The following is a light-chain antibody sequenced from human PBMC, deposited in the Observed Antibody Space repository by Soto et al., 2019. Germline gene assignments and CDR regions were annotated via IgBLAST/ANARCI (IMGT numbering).Light chain of an antibody. CDR2: LGS. Sequence: DIVMTQSPLSLPVTPGEPASISCRSSQSLLHSNGYNYLDWYLQKPGQSPQLLIYLGSNRASGVPDRFSGSGSGTDFTLKISRVEAEDVGVYYCMQALQTHTVGQGTKLEIK. CDR1: QSLLHSNGYNY. J-gene: IGKJ2*01. V-gene: IGKV2-28*01. CDR3: MQALQTHT.